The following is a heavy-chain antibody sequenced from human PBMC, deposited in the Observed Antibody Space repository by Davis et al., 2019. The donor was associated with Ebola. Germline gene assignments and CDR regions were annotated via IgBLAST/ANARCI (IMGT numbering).Heavy chain of an antibody. Sequence: GESLKISCAASGSTFSSYSMNWVRQAPGKGLEWVSYISSSSSTIYYADSVKGRFTISRDNAKNSLYLQMNSLRDEDTAVYYCARDYYDSSGYYTYYYYGMDVWGQGTTVTVSS. CDR2: ISSSSSTI. CDR1: GSTFSSYS. CDR3: ARDYYDSSGYYTYYYYGMDV. J-gene: IGHJ6*02. D-gene: IGHD3-22*01. V-gene: IGHV3-48*02.